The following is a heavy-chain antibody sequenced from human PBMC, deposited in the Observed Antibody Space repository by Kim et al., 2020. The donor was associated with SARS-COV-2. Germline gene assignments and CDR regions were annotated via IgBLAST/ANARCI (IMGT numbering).Heavy chain of an antibody. CDR3: TTALEIVPDPY. V-gene: IGHV3-15*01. Sequence: GGSLRLSCAASGFTFSNAWMSWVRQAPGKGLEWVGRIKSKPDGGTTDYAAPVKGRFTISRDDSKNTLYLQMNSLKTEDTAVYYCTTALEIVPDPYWGQGTLVTVSS. J-gene: IGHJ4*02. CDR1: GFTFSNAW. CDR2: IKSKPDGGTT. D-gene: IGHD5-12*01.